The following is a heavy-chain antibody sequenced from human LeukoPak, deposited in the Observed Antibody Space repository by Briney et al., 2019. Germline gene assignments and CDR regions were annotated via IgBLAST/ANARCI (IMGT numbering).Heavy chain of an antibody. CDR2: ISYDGSNK. Sequence: PGGSLRLSCAASGFTFSGYAMHWVRQAPGKGLEWVAVISYDGSNKYYADSVKGRFTISRDNSKNTLYLQMNSLRAEDTAVYYCARDTLKKILRYFDWPEPIKGYWGQGTLVTVSS. CDR3: ARDTLKKILRYFDWPEPIKGY. J-gene: IGHJ4*02. V-gene: IGHV3-30-3*01. D-gene: IGHD3-9*01. CDR1: GFTFSGYA.